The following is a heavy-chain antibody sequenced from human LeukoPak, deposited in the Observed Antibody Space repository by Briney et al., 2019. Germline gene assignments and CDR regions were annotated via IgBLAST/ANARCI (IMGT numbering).Heavy chain of an antibody. CDR1: GASINNYY. CDR2: IYSTGLT. V-gene: IGHV4-59*01. Sequence: SETLSLTCTVSGASINNYYWSWVRQPPLKGLELIGYIYSTGLTSYNPSLESRVSISMDTSKNHFSLEITSVPAADTAVYYCARGSRVYDRSGFHTWHDYWGHGTLVTVSS. CDR3: ARGSRVYDRSGFHTWHDY. D-gene: IGHD3-22*01. J-gene: IGHJ4*03.